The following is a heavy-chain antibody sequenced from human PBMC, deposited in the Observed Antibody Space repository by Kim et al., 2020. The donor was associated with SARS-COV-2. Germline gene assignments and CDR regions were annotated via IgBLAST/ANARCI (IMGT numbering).Heavy chain of an antibody. V-gene: IGHV1-69*13. CDR3: ARDNPHSTGGFDY. D-gene: IGHD6-25*01. CDR1: GGTFSSYA. Sequence: SVKVSCKASGGTFSSYAISWVRQAPGQGLEWMGGIIPIFGTANYAQKFQGRVTITADESTSTAYMELSSLRSEDTAVYYCARDNPHSTGGFDYWGQGTLVTVSS. CDR2: IIPIFGTA. J-gene: IGHJ4*02.